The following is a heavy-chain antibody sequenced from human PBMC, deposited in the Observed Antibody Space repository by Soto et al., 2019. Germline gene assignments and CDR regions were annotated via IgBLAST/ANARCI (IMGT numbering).Heavy chain of an antibody. Sequence: SETLSLTCTVSGGSISSSSYYWGWIRQPPGKGLEWIGSIYYSGSTYYNPSLKSRVTISVDTSKNQFSLRLSSVTAADTAVYYCARHDYGDYVVRWYFDLWGRGTLVTVSS. V-gene: IGHV4-39*01. J-gene: IGHJ2*01. D-gene: IGHD4-17*01. CDR3: ARHDYGDYVVRWYFDL. CDR2: IYYSGST. CDR1: GGSISSSSYY.